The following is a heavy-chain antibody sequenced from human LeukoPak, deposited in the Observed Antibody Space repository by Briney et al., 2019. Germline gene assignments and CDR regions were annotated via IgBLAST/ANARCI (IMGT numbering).Heavy chain of an antibody. CDR3: AKDSSSSNYYYGMDV. CDR2: ITSGGTT. D-gene: IGHD6-13*01. J-gene: IGHJ6*02. CDR1: GFTFSSYA. Sequence: RAGGSLRLSCAASGFTFSSYAMKWVRQAPGKGLEWVSVITSGGTTYYADSVKGRFTISRDNSKSTLYLQMNSLRAEDTAAYYCAKDSSSSNYYYGMDVWGQGTTVTVSS. V-gene: IGHV3-23*01.